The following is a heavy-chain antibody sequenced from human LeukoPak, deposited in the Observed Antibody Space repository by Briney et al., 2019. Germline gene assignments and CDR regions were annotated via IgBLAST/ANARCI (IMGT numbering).Heavy chain of an antibody. CDR1: GGSFSGYY. J-gene: IGHJ4*02. Sequence: SETLSLTCAVYGGSFSGYYWSWIRQPPGKGLEWIGEINHSGSTNYNPSLKSRVTVSVDTSKNQFSLKLSSVTAADTAVYYCARGPLKSSSHGFDYWGQGTLVTVSS. V-gene: IGHV4-34*01. CDR3: ARGPLKSSSHGFDY. CDR2: INHSGST. D-gene: IGHD6-13*01.